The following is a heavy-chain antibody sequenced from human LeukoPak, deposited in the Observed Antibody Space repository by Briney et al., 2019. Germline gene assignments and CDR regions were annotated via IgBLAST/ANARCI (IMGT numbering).Heavy chain of an antibody. J-gene: IGHJ6*02. D-gene: IGHD6-13*01. CDR2: ISNSGSDI. V-gene: IGHV3-11*01. Sequence: PGGSLRLSCAASDFTLSDYYMTWIRQAPGKGLEWLSYISNSGSDIYSADSVKGRFTISRDNAKNSLYLQMNSLRAEDTAAYYCARSYRATAGIVDVWGQGTTVTVSS. CDR3: ARSYRATAGIVDV. CDR1: DFTLSDYY.